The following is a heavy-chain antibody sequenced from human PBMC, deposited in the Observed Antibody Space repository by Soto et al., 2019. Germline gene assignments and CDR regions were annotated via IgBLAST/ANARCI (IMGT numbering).Heavy chain of an antibody. V-gene: IGHV3-23*01. J-gene: IGHJ3*02. CDR1: GFTFSSYA. D-gene: IGHD3-9*01. Sequence: EVQLLESGGGLVQPGGSLRLSCAASGFTFSSYAMSWVRQAPGKGLEWVSAISGSGGSTYYADSVKGRFTISRDNSKKTLYLQMNSLRAEDTAVYYCAKDHPYDILTGYWGDAFDIWGQGTMVTVSS. CDR2: ISGSGGST. CDR3: AKDHPYDILTGYWGDAFDI.